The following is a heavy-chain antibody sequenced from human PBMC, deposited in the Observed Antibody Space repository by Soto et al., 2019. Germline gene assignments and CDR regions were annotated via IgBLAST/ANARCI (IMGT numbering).Heavy chain of an antibody. J-gene: IGHJ3*02. D-gene: IGHD5-12*01. CDR3: ARDGYSGYDGMNDAFDI. V-gene: IGHV5-51*01. CDR1: GYSFTSYL. Sequence: GESLNISCKGSGYSFTSYLIGWVRQMPGKGLEWMGIIYPGDSDTRYSPSFQGQVTISADKSISTAYLQWSSLKASDTAMYYCARDGYSGYDGMNDAFDIWGQGTMVTVSS. CDR2: IYPGDSDT.